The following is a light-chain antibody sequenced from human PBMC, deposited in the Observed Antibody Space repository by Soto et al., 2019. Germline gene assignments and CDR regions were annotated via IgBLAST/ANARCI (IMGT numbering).Light chain of an antibody. CDR2: SNN. J-gene: IGLJ2*01. Sequence: QLVLTQPPSASGTPGQSVNISCSGSSSNIGRNTVNWYQQVPGTAPKLLLYSNNQRPSGVPDRFSGSKSGTSASLAISGLQSDDEADYYCAAWDDSLNGPLFGGGTQLTV. V-gene: IGLV1-44*01. CDR3: AAWDDSLNGPL. CDR1: SSNIGRNT.